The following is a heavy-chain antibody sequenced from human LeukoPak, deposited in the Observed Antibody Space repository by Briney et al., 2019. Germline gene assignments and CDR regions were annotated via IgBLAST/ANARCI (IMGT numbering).Heavy chain of an antibody. Sequence: GRSLRLSCSASGFTFDDYAMHWVRQAPGKGLEWVSGISWNSGNITYGDSVKGRFTISRDNAKNSLYLQMNSLRTEDTALYYCAKGGAAADDYWYFDLWGRGTLVTVSS. CDR2: ISWNSGNI. CDR1: GFTFDDYA. V-gene: IGHV3-9*01. J-gene: IGHJ2*01. CDR3: AKGGAAADDYWYFDL. D-gene: IGHD6-13*01.